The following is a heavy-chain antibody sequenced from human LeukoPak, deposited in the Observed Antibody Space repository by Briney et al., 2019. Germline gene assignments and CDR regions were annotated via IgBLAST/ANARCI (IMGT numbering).Heavy chain of an antibody. V-gene: IGHV4-30-4*01. CDR2: IYYRGST. D-gene: IGHD6-19*01. J-gene: IGHJ4*02. CDR1: GGSISSGDYY. CDR3: ARAAVGVVDY. Sequence: SETLSLTCTVSGGSISSGDYYWSWIRQPPGKGLEWTGYIYYRGSTYYNPSLKSQVTISVDTSKSQFALKLSSVTAADTAVYYCARAAVGVVDYWGQGTLVTVSS.